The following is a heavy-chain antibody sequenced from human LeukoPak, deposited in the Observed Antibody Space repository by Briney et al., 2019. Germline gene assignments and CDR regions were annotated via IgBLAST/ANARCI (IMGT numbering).Heavy chain of an antibody. J-gene: IGHJ4*02. CDR3: ARGMTTMDY. CDR2: INPSGGST. V-gene: IGHV1-46*01. Sequence: GGSLRLSCTASGFTFSDYNMHWVRQAPGQGLEWMGIINPSGGSTSYAQKFQGRVTMTRDTSTSTVYMELSSLRSEDTAVYYCARGMTTMDYWGQGTLVTVSS. CDR1: GFTFSDYN. D-gene: IGHD4-17*01.